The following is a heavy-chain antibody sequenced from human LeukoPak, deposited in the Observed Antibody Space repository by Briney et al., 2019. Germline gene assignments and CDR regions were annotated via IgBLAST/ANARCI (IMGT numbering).Heavy chain of an antibody. Sequence: PGGSLRLSCAASGFTFSSYGMHWVRQAPGKGLEWVAVISYDGSNKYCADSVKGRFTISRDNSKNTLYLQMNSLRAEDTAVYYCANCYYDSSGYFPDYWGQGTLVTVSS. V-gene: IGHV3-30*18. D-gene: IGHD3-22*01. J-gene: IGHJ4*02. CDR3: ANCYYDSSGYFPDY. CDR2: ISYDGSNK. CDR1: GFTFSSYG.